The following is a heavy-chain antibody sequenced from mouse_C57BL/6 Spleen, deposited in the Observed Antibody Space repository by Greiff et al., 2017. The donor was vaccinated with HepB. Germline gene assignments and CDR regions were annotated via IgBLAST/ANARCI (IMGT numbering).Heavy chain of an antibody. V-gene: IGHV2-2*01. CDR2: IWSGGST. D-gene: IGHD1-1*01. CDR3: ARNPFITTVVALDY. J-gene: IGHJ2*01. Sequence: VKLMESGPGLVQPSQSLSITCTVSGFSLTSYGVHWVRQSPGKGLEWLGVIWSGGSTDYNAAFISRLSISKDNSKSQVFFKMNSLQADDTAIYYCARNPFITTVVALDYWGQGTTLTVSS. CDR1: GFSLTSYG.